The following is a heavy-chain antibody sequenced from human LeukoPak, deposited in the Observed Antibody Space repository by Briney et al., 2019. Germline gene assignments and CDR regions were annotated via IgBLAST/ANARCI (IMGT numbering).Heavy chain of an antibody. J-gene: IGHJ6*03. CDR2: IKQDGSEK. Sequence: PGGSLRLSCAASGFTFSSYWVSWVRQAPGKGLEWVANIKQDGSEKYYVDSVKGRFTISRDNAKNSLYLQMNSLRAEDTAVYYCARDGTRVRGVILVMDVWGKGTTVTVSS. V-gene: IGHV3-7*01. CDR3: ARDGTRVRGVILVMDV. D-gene: IGHD3-10*01. CDR1: GFTFSSYW.